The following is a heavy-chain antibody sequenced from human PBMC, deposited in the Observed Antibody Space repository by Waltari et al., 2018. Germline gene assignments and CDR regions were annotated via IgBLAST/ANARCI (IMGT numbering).Heavy chain of an antibody. Sequence: QLQESGPGLVKPSETLSLTCSVSGFSMTRSYWAWIRQPPGKGLEWIGSVFHTGNPSYNPSLKSRVTISVDSSKNQFTLRLTAVTAADTAVYYCAGEKARYGFDVWGQGTTVTVSS. CDR1: GFSMTRSY. CDR3: AGEKARYGFDV. V-gene: IGHV4-38-2*02. CDR2: VFHTGNP. J-gene: IGHJ6*02.